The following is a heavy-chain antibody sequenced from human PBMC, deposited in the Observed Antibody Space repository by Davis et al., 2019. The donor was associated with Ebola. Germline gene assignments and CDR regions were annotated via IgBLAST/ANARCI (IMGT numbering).Heavy chain of an antibody. CDR3: TRGAWGTACDI. J-gene: IGHJ3*02. Sequence: PGGSLRLSCAASGFTFSRHSMNWVRQAPGKGLEWVSSISSSSSYRYYADSVKGRFTISRDNSKHMLFLQMNRLTAEDTGTYYCTRGAWGTACDIWGQGTMVSVSS. V-gene: IGHV3-21*04. CDR1: GFTFSRHS. CDR2: ISSSSSYR. D-gene: IGHD7-27*01.